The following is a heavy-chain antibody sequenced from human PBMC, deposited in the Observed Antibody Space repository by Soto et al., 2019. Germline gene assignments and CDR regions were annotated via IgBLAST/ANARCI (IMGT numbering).Heavy chain of an antibody. CDR2: ISYSGST. Sequence: QVQLQESGPGLVKPSQTLSLTCTVSGGSISSGNYYWSWIRQPPGKGLEWIGFISYSGSTYYSLSLTSRVTISVDTSKYQFSLNLSFVTAAATAVYYCATMGTPATGLYYFDYWGQGTLVTVSS. CDR1: GGSISSGNYY. D-gene: IGHD5-18*01. CDR3: ATMGTPATGLYYFDY. J-gene: IGHJ4*02. V-gene: IGHV4-30-4*01.